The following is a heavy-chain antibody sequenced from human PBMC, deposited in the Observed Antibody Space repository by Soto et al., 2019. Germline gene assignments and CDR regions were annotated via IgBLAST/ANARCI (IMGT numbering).Heavy chain of an antibody. CDR2: IGAARDP. CDR3: ARAYTGRLPRRADYYYAMDV. V-gene: IGHV3-13*05. Sequence: GGSLRLSCAASGFTFSNFDMHWVRQVPGKGLEWVSAIGAARDPYYLGSVKGRFTISRENAKNSVYLQMNDLRAGDSAVYYCARAYTGRLPRRADYYYAMDVWGQGTTVTVSS. CDR1: GFTFSNFD. D-gene: IGHD2-2*02. J-gene: IGHJ6*02.